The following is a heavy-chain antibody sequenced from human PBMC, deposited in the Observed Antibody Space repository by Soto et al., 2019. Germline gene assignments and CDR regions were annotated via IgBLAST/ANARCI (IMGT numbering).Heavy chain of an antibody. CDR3: AREYHSSGWYHYYYGMDV. Sequence: SQTFSLTCAISGDSVSSDSAALNWIRQSPSRGLEWLGRTYYRSKWYDDYAVSVKSRITINPDTSKNQFSPQLNSVTPEDTAVYYCAREYHSSGWYHYYYGMDVWGQGTTVTVSS. V-gene: IGHV6-1*01. CDR1: GDSVSSDSAA. J-gene: IGHJ6*02. D-gene: IGHD6-19*01. CDR2: TYYRSKWYD.